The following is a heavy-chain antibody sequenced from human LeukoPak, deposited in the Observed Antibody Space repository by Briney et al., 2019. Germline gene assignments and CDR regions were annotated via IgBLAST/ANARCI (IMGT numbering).Heavy chain of an antibody. CDR2: ISGSGGST. Sequence: GGSLRLSCAASGFTFSSYAMSWVRQAPGKGLEWVSAISGSGGSTYYADSVKGRFTISRDNSKNTLYLQMNSLRAEDTAAYYCAKGLLNVAAAGIDYWGQGTLVSVSS. J-gene: IGHJ4*02. V-gene: IGHV3-23*01. CDR3: AKGLLNVAAAGIDY. D-gene: IGHD6-13*01. CDR1: GFTFSSYA.